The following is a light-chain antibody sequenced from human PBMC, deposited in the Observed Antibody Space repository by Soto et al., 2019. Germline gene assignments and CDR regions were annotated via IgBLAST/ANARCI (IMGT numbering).Light chain of an antibody. CDR1: QDIRGA. V-gene: IGKV1-13*02. J-gene: IGKJ5*01. CDR2: DVS. CDR3: QQFNSYPIT. Sequence: AIPVTQSPSSLSASVGDRVTITCRASQDIRGALAWYQQKPGKAPKLLIYDVSTLESGFPSRFSGSGSGTEFTLAISSLQSEDFGTYYCQQFNSYPITFGHGTRPEIK.